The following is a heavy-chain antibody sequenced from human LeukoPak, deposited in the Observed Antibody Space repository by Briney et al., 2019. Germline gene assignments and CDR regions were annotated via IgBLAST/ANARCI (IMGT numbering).Heavy chain of an antibody. V-gene: IGHV3-NL1*01. CDR1: GFSFSSYG. J-gene: IGHJ3*02. D-gene: IGHD4-23*01. CDR2: ISGGGGGA. Sequence: PGGSLRLSCAASGFSFSSYGIHWVRQAPGKGLEWVSVISGGGGGAYYADSLKGRFTISRDNAKNTLYLQMNSLRAEDTAVYYCARDKYGGNSNAFDIWGQGTLVTVSS. CDR3: ARDKYGGNSNAFDI.